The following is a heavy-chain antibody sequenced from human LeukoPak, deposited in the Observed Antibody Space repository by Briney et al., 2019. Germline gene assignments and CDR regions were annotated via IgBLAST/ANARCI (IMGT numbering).Heavy chain of an antibody. D-gene: IGHD4-17*01. V-gene: IGHV3-48*01. J-gene: IGHJ3*02. CDR1: GFTFSSYS. Sequence: GGSLRLSCAASGFTFSSYSMNWVRQAPGKGLEWVSYISSSSSTIYYADSVKGRFTISRDNAKNSLYLQMNSLRAEDMAVYYCARDHDMTTVTTDAFDIWGQGTMVTVSS. CDR2: ISSSSSTI. CDR3: ARDHDMTTVTTDAFDI.